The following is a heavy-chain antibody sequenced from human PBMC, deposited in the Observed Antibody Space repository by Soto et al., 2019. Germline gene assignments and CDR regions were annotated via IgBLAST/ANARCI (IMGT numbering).Heavy chain of an antibody. CDR2: IIPIFGTA. Sequence: ASVKVSCKASGGTFSSYAISWVRQAPGQGLEWMGGIIPIFGTANYAQKFQGRVTITADESTSTAYMELSSLRSEDTAVYYCARGARYYDSSGYYQRRGRGGDWFDPWGQGTLVTVSS. CDR1: GGTFSSYA. D-gene: IGHD3-22*01. V-gene: IGHV1-69*13. J-gene: IGHJ5*02. CDR3: ARGARYYDSSGYYQRRGRGGDWFDP.